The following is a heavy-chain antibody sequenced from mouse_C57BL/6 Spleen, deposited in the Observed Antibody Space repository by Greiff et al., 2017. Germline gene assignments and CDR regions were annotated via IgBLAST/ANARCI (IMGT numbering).Heavy chain of an antibody. CDR3: AGYSNYVGYFDV. CDR2: IYPGDGDT. D-gene: IGHD2-5*01. J-gene: IGHJ1*03. CDR1: GYAFSSYW. Sequence: QVQLKESGAELVKPGASVKISCKASGYAFSSYWMNWVKQGPGKGLEWIGQIYPGDGDTNYNGKFKGKATLTADKSSSTAYMQLSSLTSEDSAVYFCAGYSNYVGYFDVWGTGTTVTVSS. V-gene: IGHV1-80*01.